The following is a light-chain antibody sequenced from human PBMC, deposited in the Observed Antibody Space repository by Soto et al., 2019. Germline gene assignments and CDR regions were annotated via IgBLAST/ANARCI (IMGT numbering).Light chain of an antibody. J-gene: IGLJ3*02. V-gene: IGLV8-61*01. Sequence: QTVVTQEPSFSVSPGGTVTLTCGLSSGSVSASYYPSWYQQTPGQAPRTLIYNTNSRSSGVPDRFSGSILGNKAALTITGAQADDECDYYCVLYMGSGIWVFGGGTKLTVL. CDR1: SGSVSASYY. CDR3: VLYMGSGIWV. CDR2: NTN.